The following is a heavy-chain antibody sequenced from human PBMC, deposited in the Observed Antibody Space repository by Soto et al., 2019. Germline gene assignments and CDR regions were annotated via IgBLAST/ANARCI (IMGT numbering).Heavy chain of an antibody. Sequence: QVQLVQSGAEVKKPGASVKVSCKASGYTFTSYGISWVRQAPGQGLEWMGWISAYNGNANYAQKLQGRVTMTTDTSKSTAYMELRSLRSDDTAVYYCARDGTVVVVAATDYYYYDMDVWGKGTTVTVSS. CDR2: ISAYNGNA. V-gene: IGHV1-18*01. CDR3: ARDGTVVVVAATDYYYYDMDV. J-gene: IGHJ6*03. CDR1: GYTFTSYG. D-gene: IGHD2-15*01.